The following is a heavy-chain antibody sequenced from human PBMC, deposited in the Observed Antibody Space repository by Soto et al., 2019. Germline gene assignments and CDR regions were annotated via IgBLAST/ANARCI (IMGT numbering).Heavy chain of an antibody. Sequence: PSETLSLTCAVYGGSFSGYYWSWIRQPPGKGLEWIGEINHSGSTNYNPSLKSRVTISVDTSKNQFSLKLSSVTAADTAVYYCARCGVVTYYYYYGMDVWGQGTTVTVFS. D-gene: IGHD3-3*01. CDR2: INHSGST. CDR1: GGSFSGYY. CDR3: ARCGVVTYYYYYGMDV. V-gene: IGHV4-34*01. J-gene: IGHJ6*02.